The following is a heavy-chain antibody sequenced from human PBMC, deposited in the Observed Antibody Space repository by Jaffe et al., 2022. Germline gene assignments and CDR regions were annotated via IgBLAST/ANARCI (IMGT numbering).Heavy chain of an antibody. J-gene: IGHJ6*03. D-gene: IGHD2-2*01. Sequence: QVQLVQSGAEVKKPGASVKVSCKASGYTFTSYYMHWVRQAPGQGLEWMGIINPSGGSTSYAQKFQGRVTMTRDTSTSTVYMELSSLRSEDTAVYYCARDLIYCSSTSCYPHYYYYYMDVWGKGTTVTVSS. CDR1: GYTFTSYY. CDR2: INPSGGST. V-gene: IGHV1-46*01. CDR3: ARDLIYCSSTSCYPHYYYYYMDV.